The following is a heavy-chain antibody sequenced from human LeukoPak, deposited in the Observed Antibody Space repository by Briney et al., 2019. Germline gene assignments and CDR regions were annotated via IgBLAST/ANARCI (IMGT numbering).Heavy chain of an antibody. CDR1: GFTFSSYG. CDR2: ISYDGSNK. V-gene: IGHV3-30*18. CDR3: AKASHALLWFGELSMDV. J-gene: IGHJ6*02. D-gene: IGHD3-10*01. Sequence: GGSLRLSCAASGFTFSSYGMHWVRQAPGKGLEWVAVISYDGSNKYYADSVKGRFTISRDNSKNTLYLQMNSLRAEDTAVYYCAKASHALLWFGELSMDVWGQGTTVTVSS.